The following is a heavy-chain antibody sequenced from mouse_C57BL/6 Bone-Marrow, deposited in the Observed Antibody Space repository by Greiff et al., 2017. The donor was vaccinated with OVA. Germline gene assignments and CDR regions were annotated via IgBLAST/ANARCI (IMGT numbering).Heavy chain of an antibody. Sequence: VQLQQPGAELVRPESSVKLSCKASGYTFTSYWMHWVKQRPIQGLEWIGNIDPSDSETHYNQKFKDKATLTVDKSSSTAYMQLSSLTSEDSAVYYCARVGYDGYYADFDYWGQGTTLTVSS. CDR1: GYTFTSYW. V-gene: IGHV1-52*01. J-gene: IGHJ2*01. D-gene: IGHD2-3*01. CDR3: ARVGYDGYYADFDY. CDR2: IDPSDSET.